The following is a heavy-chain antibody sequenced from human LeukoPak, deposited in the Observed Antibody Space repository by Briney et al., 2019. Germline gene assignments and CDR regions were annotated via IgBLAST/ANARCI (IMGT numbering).Heavy chain of an antibody. D-gene: IGHD6-13*01. V-gene: IGHV4-59*01. CDR1: GGSISSYY. Sequence: SETLSLTCTVSGGSISSYYWSWIRQPPGKGLEWIGYIYYSGSTNCNPSLKSRVTISVDTSKNQFSLKLSSVTAADTAVYYCARDLGIAAAGSYYYYGMDVWGQGTTVTVSS. CDR3: ARDLGIAAAGSYYYYGMDV. CDR2: IYYSGST. J-gene: IGHJ6*02.